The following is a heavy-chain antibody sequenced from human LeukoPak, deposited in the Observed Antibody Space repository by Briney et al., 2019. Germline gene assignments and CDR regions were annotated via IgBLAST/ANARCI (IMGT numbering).Heavy chain of an antibody. CDR1: GFTFDDYA. J-gene: IGHJ4*02. Sequence: PGRSLRLSCAASGFTFDDYAMHWVRQAPGKGLEWVSGINWNGGSTGYADSVKGRFTISRDNAKNSLYLQMNSLRAEDTALYYCARVTVRGVAGSGDYWGQGTLVTVSS. CDR3: ARVTVRGVAGSGDY. V-gene: IGHV3-20*04. D-gene: IGHD3-10*01. CDR2: INWNGGST.